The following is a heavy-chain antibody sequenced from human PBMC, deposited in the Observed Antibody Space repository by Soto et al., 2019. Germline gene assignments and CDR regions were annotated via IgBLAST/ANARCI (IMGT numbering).Heavy chain of an antibody. V-gene: IGHV1-18*01. CDR3: ARVLPPFDP. J-gene: IGHJ5*02. CDR1: GYTFTSYG. CDR2: INAYNGNT. Sequence: QVQLVQSGAEVKKPGASVKVSCKASGYTFTSYGISWVRQAPGQGLEWMGWINAYNGNTNYEQKPQGRLTRXTDTSTNTDYMELRSLRSDDTAVYSCARVLPPFDPWGQGTLVTVSS.